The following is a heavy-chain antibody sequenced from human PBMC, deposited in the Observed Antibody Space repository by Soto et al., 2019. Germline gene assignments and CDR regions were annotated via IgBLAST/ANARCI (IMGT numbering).Heavy chain of an antibody. D-gene: IGHD2-15*01. CDR3: ARAIRYCSGGSCYLVWFDP. V-gene: IGHV2-26*01. CDR2: IFSNDEK. Sequence: QVTLKESGPVLVKPTETLTLTCTVSGFSLSNARMGVSWIRQPPGKALEWLAHIFSNDEKSYSTSLKSRLTISKDTSKSQVVLTMTNMDPVDTATYYCARAIRYCSGGSCYLVWFDPWGQGTLVTVSS. CDR1: GFSLSNARMG. J-gene: IGHJ5*02.